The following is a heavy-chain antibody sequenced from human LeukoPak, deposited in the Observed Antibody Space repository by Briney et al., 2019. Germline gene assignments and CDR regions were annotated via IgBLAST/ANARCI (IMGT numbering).Heavy chain of an antibody. CDR1: GGSISIYY. Sequence: SETLSLTCTVSGGSISIYYWSWIRQPPGKGLEWIGYIYYSGSTNYNPSLKSRVTISVDTSKNQFSLKLSSVTAADTAVYYCARPLARYDSTGFDIWGQGTMVTVSS. CDR2: IYYSGST. V-gene: IGHV4-59*08. J-gene: IGHJ3*02. CDR3: ARPLARYDSTGFDI. D-gene: IGHD3-22*01.